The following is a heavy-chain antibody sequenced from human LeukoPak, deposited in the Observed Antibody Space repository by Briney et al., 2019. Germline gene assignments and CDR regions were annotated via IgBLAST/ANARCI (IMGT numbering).Heavy chain of an antibody. V-gene: IGHV4-30-4*01. Sequence: NPSQTLSLTCTVSGGSISSGDYYWSWIRQPPGKGLEWIGYIYYSGSTYYNPSLKSRVTISVDTSKNQFSLKLGSVTAADTAVYYCARGLVNPYDAFDIWGQGTMVTVSS. D-gene: IGHD3-9*01. J-gene: IGHJ3*02. CDR2: IYYSGST. CDR1: GGSISSGDYY. CDR3: ARGLVNPYDAFDI.